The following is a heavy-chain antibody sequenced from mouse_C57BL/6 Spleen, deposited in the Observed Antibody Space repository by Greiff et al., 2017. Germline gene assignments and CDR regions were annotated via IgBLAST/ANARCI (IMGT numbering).Heavy chain of an antibody. CDR1: GFTFSSYG. Sequence: EVKLQESGGDLVKPGGSLKLSCAASGFTFSSYGMSWVRQTPDKRLEWVATISSGGSYTYYPDSVKGRFTISRDNAKNTLYLQMSSLKSEDTAMYYCATSTMVTTKYFDVWGTGSTVT. V-gene: IGHV5-6*01. D-gene: IGHD2-2*01. CDR3: ATSTMVTTKYFDV. J-gene: IGHJ1*03. CDR2: ISSGGSYT.